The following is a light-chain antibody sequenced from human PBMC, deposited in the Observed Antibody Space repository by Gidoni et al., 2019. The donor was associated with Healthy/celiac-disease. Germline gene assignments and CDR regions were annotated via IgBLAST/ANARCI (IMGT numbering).Light chain of an antibody. J-gene: IGKJ3*01. CDR1: QSVSSN. CDR3: QQYNNWPPFT. CDR2: GAS. V-gene: IGKV3-15*01. Sequence: EIVMTQSPATLSVSPGERATLSCRASQSVSSNLAGYQQKPGQAPRLLIDGASTRATGIPARFSGSGSGTEFTLTISSLQSEDFAVYYCQQYNNWPPFTFXPXTKVDIK.